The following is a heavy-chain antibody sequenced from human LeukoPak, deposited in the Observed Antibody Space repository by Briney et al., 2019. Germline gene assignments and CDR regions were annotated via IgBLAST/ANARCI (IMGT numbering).Heavy chain of an antibody. J-gene: IGHJ6*02. CDR3: ARDSGWSSSWYRYGMDV. V-gene: IGHV4-39*07. CDR2: IYYSGST. Sequence: SQTLSLTRTVSGGSISSSSYYWGWIRQPPGKGLEWIGSIYYSGSTYYNPSLKSRVTISVDTSKNQFSLKLSSVTAADTAVYYCARDSGWSSSWYRYGMDVWGQGTTVTVSS. CDR1: GGSISSSSYY. D-gene: IGHD6-13*01.